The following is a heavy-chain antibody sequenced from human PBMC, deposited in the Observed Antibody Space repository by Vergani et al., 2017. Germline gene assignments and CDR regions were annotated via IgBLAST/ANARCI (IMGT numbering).Heavy chain of an antibody. Sequence: QVHLVESGGGVVQPGRSLRLSCVVSGFTSSYYGMHWVRQAPGKGAEWVAVISYDGTQKYYADSVKGRFTISRDNSKSTLYLQMNSLRTEYTAVYYCATKSCGTPGCQIGYFREWGQGTLVTVSS. J-gene: IGHJ1*01. CDR3: ATKSCGTPGCQIGYFRE. V-gene: IGHV3-30*03. CDR1: GFTSSYYG. D-gene: IGHD1-1*01. CDR2: ISYDGTQK.